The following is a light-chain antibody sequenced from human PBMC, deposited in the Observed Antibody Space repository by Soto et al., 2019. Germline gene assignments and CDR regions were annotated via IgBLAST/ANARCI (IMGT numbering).Light chain of an antibody. Sequence: DIQMTQSPSSLSASVGDRVTITCRASQSISTYLNWYQQKPGKAPKLLIYGATSLQSGVPSRFSGSGSGTDFTLTISSLQPEDFATYYCQQSDSTPWTFGQGNKVEIK. CDR3: QQSDSTPWT. V-gene: IGKV1-39*01. CDR2: GAT. CDR1: QSISTY. J-gene: IGKJ1*01.